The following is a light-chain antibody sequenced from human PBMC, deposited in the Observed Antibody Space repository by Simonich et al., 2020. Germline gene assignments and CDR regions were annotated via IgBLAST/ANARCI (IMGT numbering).Light chain of an antibody. Sequence: NFMLTQPHSVSESPGKTVTISCTRSSGSIASNYVQWYQQRPGSSPTTGIYEDNQRPSVVPDRFSGSIDSASNSASLTISGLKTEDEADYYCQSYDSSGWVFGGGTKLTVL. CDR2: EDN. J-gene: IGLJ3*02. CDR1: SGSIASNY. V-gene: IGLV6-57*01. CDR3: QSYDSSGWV.